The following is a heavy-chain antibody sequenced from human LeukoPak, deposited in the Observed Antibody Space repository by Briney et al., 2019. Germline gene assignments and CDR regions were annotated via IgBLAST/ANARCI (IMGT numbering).Heavy chain of an antibody. CDR1: GFTFDDYA. V-gene: IGHV3-9*03. CDR2: ISWNSGSI. D-gene: IGHD3-22*01. Sequence: PGGSLRLSCAASGFTFDDYAMHWVRQAPGKGLEWVSGISWNSGSIGYADSVKGRFTISRDNAKNSLYLQMNSLRAEVMALYYCAKDTHKRYDSSGYWDDWGQGTLVTVSS. J-gene: IGHJ4*02. CDR3: AKDTHKRYDSSGYWDD.